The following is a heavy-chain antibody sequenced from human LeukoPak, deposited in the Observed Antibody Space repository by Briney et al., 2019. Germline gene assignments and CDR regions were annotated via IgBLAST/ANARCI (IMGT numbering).Heavy chain of an antibody. CDR2: IYSGGST. D-gene: IGHD3-10*01. CDR3: ARGSPLQGDYYGSGSYFFDY. CDR1: GFTVSSNY. V-gene: IGHV3-66*01. J-gene: IGHJ4*02. Sequence: GGSLRLSCAASGFTVSSNYMSWVRQAPGKGLEWVSVIYSGGSTYYADSVKGRFTISRDNSKNTLYLQMNSLRAEDTAVYYCARGSPLQGDYYGSGSYFFDYWGQGTLVTVSS.